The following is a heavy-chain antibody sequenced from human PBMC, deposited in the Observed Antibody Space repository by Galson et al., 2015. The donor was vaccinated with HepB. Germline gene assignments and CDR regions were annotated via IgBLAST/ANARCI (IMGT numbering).Heavy chain of an antibody. CDR1: GFTFSSYG. J-gene: IGHJ4*02. V-gene: IGHV3-30*03. CDR2: ISYDGSNK. D-gene: IGHD2-2*01. Sequence: SLRLSCAASGFTFSSYGMHWVRQAPGKGLEWVAVISYDGSNKYYADSVKGRFTISRDNAKNSLYLQMNSLRAEDTAVFYCARDSSYIVVPAAGDFDHWGQGTLVTVSS. CDR3: ARDSSYIVVPAAGDFDH.